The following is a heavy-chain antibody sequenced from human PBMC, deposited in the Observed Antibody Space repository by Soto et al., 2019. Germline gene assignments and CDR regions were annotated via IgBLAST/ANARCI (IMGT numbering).Heavy chain of an antibody. V-gene: IGHV1-18*01. D-gene: IGHD6-19*01. CDR3: ARVVATVARPYGMDV. CDR2: ISAYNGNT. J-gene: IGHJ6*02. CDR1: GYTFTSYV. Sequence: QVQLVQSGTEVKKPGASVKVSCRASGYTFTSYVISWVRQAPGQGLEWMGWISAYNGNTNFAQKLQGRVTMTTDTSTSTAYIELRSLRSDHTAVYYCARVVATVARPYGMDVWGQGTTVTVSS.